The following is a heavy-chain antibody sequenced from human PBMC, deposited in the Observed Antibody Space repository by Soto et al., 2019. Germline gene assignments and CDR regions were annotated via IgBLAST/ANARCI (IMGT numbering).Heavy chain of an antibody. J-gene: IGHJ4*02. CDR1: GFNFAGYG. Sequence: EVQLLDSGGGLVQPGGSLTLSCAASGFNFAGYGMYWVRQAPGKGLEWISGISYTGDSTNYADSVKGRFTISRDNSKKLLYLPMNSLRAEDTALYYCAKVVHGSLLPSHFDSWGQGTQVTVSS. CDR3: AKVVHGSLLPSHFDS. V-gene: IGHV3-23*01. CDR2: ISYTGDST. D-gene: IGHD2-15*01.